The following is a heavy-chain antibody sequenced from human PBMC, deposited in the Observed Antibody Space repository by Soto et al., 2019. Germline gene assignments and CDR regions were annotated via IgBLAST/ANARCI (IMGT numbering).Heavy chain of an antibody. D-gene: IGHD4-17*01. V-gene: IGHV3-48*02. CDR3: TRDPDGDLDFDY. J-gene: IGHJ4*02. CDR2: IGLTTTAT. Sequence: EVQLEESGGGWVQPGGSLRLSCAASGFIFTNYGLTWVRQAPGKGLEYVSHIGLTTTATLYADSVRGRFTISRDNAKKSVYLQMNSLSDEDTAVYYCTRDPDGDLDFDYWGQGTLVTVSS. CDR1: GFIFTNYG.